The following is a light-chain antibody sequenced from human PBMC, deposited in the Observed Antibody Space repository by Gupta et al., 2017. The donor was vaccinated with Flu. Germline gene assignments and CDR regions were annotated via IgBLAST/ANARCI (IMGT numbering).Light chain of an antibody. J-gene: IGLJ1*01. Sequence: SFELTQPPSVSVSPGQTANITCSGDNLGNKYACWYQQKSGQSPVLDIYQDSKRPSGIPERFSGSSSGNTATLTITGTQAVDEADYYCQAWDRNTDYVFGAGTKVTVL. V-gene: IGLV3-1*01. CDR2: QDS. CDR1: NLGNKY. CDR3: QAWDRNTDYV.